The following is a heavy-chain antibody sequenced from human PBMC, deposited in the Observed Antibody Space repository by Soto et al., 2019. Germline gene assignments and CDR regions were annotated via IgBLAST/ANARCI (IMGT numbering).Heavy chain of an antibody. CDR2: INHSGST. J-gene: IGHJ4*02. D-gene: IGHD3-3*01. CDR1: GGSFSGYY. CDR3: ARGHIAPPRSLEKLFDY. Sequence: SETLSLTCAVYGGSFSGYYWSWIRQPPGKGLEWIGEINHSGSTNYNPSLESRVTISVDTSKNQFSLKLSSVTAADTAVYYCARGHIAPPRSLEKLFDYWGQGTLVTVS. V-gene: IGHV4-34*01.